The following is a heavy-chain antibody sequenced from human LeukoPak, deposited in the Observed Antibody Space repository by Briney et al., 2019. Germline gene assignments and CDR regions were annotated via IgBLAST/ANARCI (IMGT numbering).Heavy chain of an antibody. J-gene: IGHJ4*02. CDR2: IYYIVSS. Sequence: SETLSLTCTISGGSISNYYWNWIRQSPGKGLEWIGYIYYIVSSNYNPSLKSRVTISLDTSNDQFSLKLTSVTAAETAVYYCARGATPYYYFDSWGQGTLVSLSS. CDR3: ARGATPYYYFDS. V-gene: IGHV4-59*01. D-gene: IGHD1-26*01. CDR1: GGSISNYY.